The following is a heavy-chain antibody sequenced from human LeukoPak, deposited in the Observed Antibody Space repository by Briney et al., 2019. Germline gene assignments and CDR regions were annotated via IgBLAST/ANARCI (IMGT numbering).Heavy chain of an antibody. CDR1: GFTFSIYA. Sequence: GGSLILSCAAAGFTFSIYAMHWVRPAAGKWLEWVAIISLQGSNKYYADSVRGRFTISRDNSTNTLYMQVTNRIADVTCIYVWARDRGQYDFVLGNFLMWGQGTLVTVSS. D-gene: IGHD3-16*01. J-gene: IGHJ4*02. CDR3: ARDRGQYDFVLGNFLM. V-gene: IGHV3-30*04. CDR2: ISLQGSNK.